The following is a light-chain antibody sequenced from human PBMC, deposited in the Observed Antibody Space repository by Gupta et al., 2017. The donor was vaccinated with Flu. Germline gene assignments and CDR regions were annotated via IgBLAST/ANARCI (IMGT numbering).Light chain of an antibody. CDR3: QQSSIWPPT. Sequence: PATLSLSPGERATLSCWASQSVSSSLAWYQQKPGQAPRLLIFDASNRVTGIPARFSGRGSVTDFTLTISSLEPEDFAVYYCQQSSIWPPTFGQGTRLEIK. CDR1: QSVSSS. V-gene: IGKV3-11*01. J-gene: IGKJ5*01. CDR2: DAS.